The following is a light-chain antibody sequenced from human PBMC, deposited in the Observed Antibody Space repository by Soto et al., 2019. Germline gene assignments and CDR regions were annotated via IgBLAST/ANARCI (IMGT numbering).Light chain of an antibody. Sequence: EIVMTQSPAXLSVSPGESATLSCRASQSVGRSLGWYQQKPGQTPRLLIYGVFTRATGIPARFNGSGSGTEFTLTITSLQSEDFAVYYCQHYISWPITFGQGTRLEIK. CDR1: QSVGRS. J-gene: IGKJ5*01. CDR3: QHYISWPIT. V-gene: IGKV3-15*01. CDR2: GVF.